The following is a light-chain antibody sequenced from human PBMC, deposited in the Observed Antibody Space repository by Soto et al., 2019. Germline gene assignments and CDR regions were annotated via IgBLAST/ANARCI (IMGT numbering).Light chain of an antibody. J-gene: IGLJ1*01. CDR3: SSYTSTSTLYV. CDR2: EVS. CDR1: SSEVGGYKY. Sequence: QSVLTQPASVYGSPGQSITISCAGTSSEVGGYKYVSWYQQNPGKAPKLIIYEVSSRPSGVSNRFSGSKSGNKASLTISGLQAEDEADYYCSSYTSTSTLYVFGSGTKVTVL. V-gene: IGLV2-14*01.